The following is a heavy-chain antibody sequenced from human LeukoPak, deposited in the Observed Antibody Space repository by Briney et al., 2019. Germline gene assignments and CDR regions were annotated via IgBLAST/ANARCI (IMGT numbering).Heavy chain of an antibody. V-gene: IGHV1-69*05. CDR3: ARTYYCDSSGYYSHWYFDL. CDR2: IIPIFGTA. J-gene: IGHJ2*01. Sequence: SVKVSCKASGGTFSSYAISWVRQAPGQGLEWMGGIIPIFGTANYAQKFQGRVTITTDESTSTAYMELSSLRSEDTAVYYCARTYYCDSSGYYSHWYFDLWGRGTLVTVSS. CDR1: GGTFSSYA. D-gene: IGHD3-22*01.